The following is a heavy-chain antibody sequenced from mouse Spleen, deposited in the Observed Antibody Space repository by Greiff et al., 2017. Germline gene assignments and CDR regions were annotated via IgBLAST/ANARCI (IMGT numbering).Heavy chain of an antibody. V-gene: IGHV1-81*01. CDR1: GYTFTSYG. Sequence: QVQLQQSGAELARPGASVKLSCKASGYTFTSYGISWVKQRTGQGLEWIGEIYPRSGNTYYNEKFKGKATLTADKSSSTAYMELRSLTSEDSAVYFCARREGYYYGSGGYFDVWGTGTTVTVSS. CDR3: ARREGYYYGSGGYFDV. D-gene: IGHD1-1*01. J-gene: IGHJ1*03. CDR2: IYPRSGNT.